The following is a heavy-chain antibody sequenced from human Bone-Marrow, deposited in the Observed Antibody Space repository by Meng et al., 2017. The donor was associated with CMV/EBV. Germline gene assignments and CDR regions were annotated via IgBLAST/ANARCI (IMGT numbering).Heavy chain of an antibody. V-gene: IGHV4-30-4*01. J-gene: IGHJ3*01. CDR1: GGSISSGDYF. D-gene: IGHD2-21*01. CDR3: AREVNLPRDSDAFDL. CDR2: MYSSGNA. Sequence: LRLSCTVSGGSISSGDYFWSWVRQPPGKGLEWIAYMYSSGNAYYNPSLKSRVTISRDTSENQFSLTVTSVTAADTAVYYCAREVNLPRDSDAFDLWGQGTMVTGSS.